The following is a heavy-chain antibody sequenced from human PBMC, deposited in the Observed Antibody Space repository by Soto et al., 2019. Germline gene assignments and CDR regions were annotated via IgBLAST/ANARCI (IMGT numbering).Heavy chain of an antibody. J-gene: IGHJ4*02. V-gene: IGHV1-18*04. CDR1: GYAFTSYG. CDR2: INIYNGNT. CDR3: ARDWCSGGSCYLFFDY. D-gene: IGHD2-15*01. Sequence: QVQLVQSGAEVKKPGASVKVSCKAAGYAFTSYGISFLRQAPGQALEWMGWINIYNGNTNYAQKFQGRVIMTTDTSTNTASMELRSLRSDDTAVYYCARDWCSGGSCYLFFDYWGQGTLVTVSS.